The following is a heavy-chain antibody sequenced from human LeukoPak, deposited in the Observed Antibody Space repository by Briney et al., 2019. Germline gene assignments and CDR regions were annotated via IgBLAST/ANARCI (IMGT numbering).Heavy chain of an antibody. V-gene: IGHV3-7*01. CDR3: ARERMGSGGHFDS. CDR2: IKQDGSEK. Sequence: PGGSLRLSCAASGFTFSSHWMSWVRQAPGKGLEWVANIKQDGSEKYYVDSVKGRFTISRDNAKNSLYLQMNSLRAEDTAVYYCARERMGSGGHFDSWGQGTLVTVSS. D-gene: IGHD2-15*01. J-gene: IGHJ4*02. CDR1: GFTFSSHW.